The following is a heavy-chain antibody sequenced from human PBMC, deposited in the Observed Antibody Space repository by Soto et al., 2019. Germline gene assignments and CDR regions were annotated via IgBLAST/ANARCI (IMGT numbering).Heavy chain of an antibody. V-gene: IGHV4-34*01. D-gene: IGHD6-13*01. Sequence: SETLSLTCAVYGGSFSGYYWSWIRQPPGKGLEWIGEINHSGSTNYNPSLKSRVTISVDTSKNQFSLKLSSVTAADTAVYYCARSSGYSSSWYWVYWGQGTLVTVSS. CDR1: GGSFSGYY. CDR3: ARSSGYSSSWYWVY. J-gene: IGHJ4*02. CDR2: INHSGST.